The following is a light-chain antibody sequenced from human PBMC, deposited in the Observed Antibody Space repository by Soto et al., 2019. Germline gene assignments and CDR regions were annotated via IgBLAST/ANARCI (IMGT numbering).Light chain of an antibody. CDR2: NNN. CDR1: ISNIGTNS. Sequence: QLVLTQPPSASGTPGQSVTISCSGSISNIGTNSVNWYQQLPGMAPKLLIYNNNQRPSGVPDRFSGSKSGTSASLAISGLQSEDEADYYCAAWDDSLKGLFGGGTKLTVL. V-gene: IGLV1-44*01. CDR3: AAWDDSLKGL. J-gene: IGLJ2*01.